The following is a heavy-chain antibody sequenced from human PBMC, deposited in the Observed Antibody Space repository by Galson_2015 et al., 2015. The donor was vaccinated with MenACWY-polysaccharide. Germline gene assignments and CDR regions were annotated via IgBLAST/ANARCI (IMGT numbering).Heavy chain of an antibody. CDR2: IRNDGRK. D-gene: IGHD6-13*01. Sequence: SLRLSCAGSGFTFGGNGLNWVRQAPGKGLEWVALIRNDGRKHYPDAVKGRLTISRDNSKNTLYLQMNNLRPEDTAVYYCARNPARLDIAAAAHWGQGALVSVSS. CDR3: ARNPARLDIAAAAH. CDR1: GFTFGGNG. J-gene: IGHJ1*01. V-gene: IGHV3-30*02.